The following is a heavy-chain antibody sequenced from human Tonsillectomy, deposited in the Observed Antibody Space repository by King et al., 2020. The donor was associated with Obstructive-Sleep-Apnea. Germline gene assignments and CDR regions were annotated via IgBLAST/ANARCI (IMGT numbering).Heavy chain of an antibody. D-gene: IGHD1-14*01. CDR2: ISYDGSNK. V-gene: IGHV3-30*04. CDR1: GFTFSSYA. CDR3: ARENIGISDY. J-gene: IGHJ4*02. Sequence: VQLVESGGGVVQPGRSLRLSCAASGFTFSSYAMHCVRQAPGKGLEWVAVISYDGSNKYYADSVKGRFTISRDNSKNTLYLQMNSLRAEDTAVYYCARENIGISDYWGQGTLVTVSS.